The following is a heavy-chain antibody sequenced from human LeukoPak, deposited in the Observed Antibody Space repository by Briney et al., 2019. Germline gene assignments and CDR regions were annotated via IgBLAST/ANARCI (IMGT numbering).Heavy chain of an antibody. D-gene: IGHD3-3*02. CDR3: ARDASLGPFDS. J-gene: IGHJ4*02. V-gene: IGHV4-59*01. CDR2: IFHSGAT. Sequence: SETLSLTCTVSGGSISTYYWSWIRQPPGKGLEWIGYIFHSGATNYCPSLRSRVTMSVDTSKNQFSLRLRSVTAADTAVYFCARDASLGPFDSWGQGIQVTVSS. CDR1: GGSISTYY.